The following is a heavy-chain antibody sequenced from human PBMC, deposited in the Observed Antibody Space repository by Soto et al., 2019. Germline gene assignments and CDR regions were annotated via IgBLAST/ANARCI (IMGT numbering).Heavy chain of an antibody. Sequence: SQTLSLTCAISGESVSTNSATWDWIRQSPSRGLEWLGRTYYRSKWYNDYAVSVKSRITINPDTSKNQFSLQLNSVTPEDTAVYYCARDRGTIQPFDYWGQGTLVTVSS. V-gene: IGHV6-1*01. J-gene: IGHJ4*02. CDR3: ARDRGTIQPFDY. D-gene: IGHD2-15*01. CDR1: GESVSTNSAT. CDR2: TYYRSKWYN.